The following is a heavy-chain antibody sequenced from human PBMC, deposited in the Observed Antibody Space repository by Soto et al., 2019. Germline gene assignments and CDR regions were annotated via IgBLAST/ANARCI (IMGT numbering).Heavy chain of an antibody. CDR2: IYYSGST. CDR3: ARAFGAAAGAPFDY. V-gene: IGHV4-30-4*01. D-gene: IGHD6-13*01. J-gene: IGHJ4*02. Sequence: SETLSLTCTVSGGSISSGDYYWSWIRQPPGKGLEWIGYIYYSGSTYYNPSLKSRVTISVDTSKNQFSLKLSSVTAADTAVYYCARAFGAAAGAPFDYWGQGTLVTVSS. CDR1: GGSISSGDYY.